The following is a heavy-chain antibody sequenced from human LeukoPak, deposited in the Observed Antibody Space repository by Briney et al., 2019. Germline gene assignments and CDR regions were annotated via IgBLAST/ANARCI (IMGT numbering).Heavy chain of an antibody. CDR2: TSYDGSNK. D-gene: IGHD6-19*01. J-gene: IGHJ4*02. CDR3: AKESGGQWLVPDFDY. Sequence: PGGSLRLSCAASGFTFSSYGMHWVRQAPGKGLEWVAVTSYDGSNKYYADSVKGRFTISRDNSKNTLYLQMNSLRAEDTAVYYCAKESGGQWLVPDFDYWGQGTLVTVSS. CDR1: GFTFSSYG. V-gene: IGHV3-30*18.